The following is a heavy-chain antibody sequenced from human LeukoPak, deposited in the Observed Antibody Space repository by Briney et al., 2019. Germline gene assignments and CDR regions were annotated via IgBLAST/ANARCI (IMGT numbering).Heavy chain of an antibody. CDR3: ARVGRVDIVVVPGPQKYYFDY. D-gene: IGHD2-2*01. J-gene: IGHJ4*02. V-gene: IGHV1-18*01. CDR2: ISAYKGKT. Sequence: ASVKVSCKASGYTFTSYGISGVRQAPGQGLEGMGWISAYKGKTNYAQKLQGRVTMTTGTSTRTAYMELRSLRSDNTAVYYCARVGRVDIVVVPGPQKYYFDYWGQGTLVTVSS. CDR1: GYTFTSYG.